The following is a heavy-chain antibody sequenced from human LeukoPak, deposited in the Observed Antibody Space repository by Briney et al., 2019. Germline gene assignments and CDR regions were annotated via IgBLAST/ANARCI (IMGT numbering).Heavy chain of an antibody. Sequence: ASVKVSCKASGYTFTSYYTHWVRQAPGQGLEWMGIINPSGGSTSYAQKFQGRVTMTRDTSTSTVYMELSSLRSEDTAVYYCASHCSSTSCTGYWGQGTLVTVSS. CDR3: ASHCSSTSCTGY. V-gene: IGHV1-46*01. CDR1: GYTFTSYY. CDR2: INPSGGST. J-gene: IGHJ4*02. D-gene: IGHD2-2*01.